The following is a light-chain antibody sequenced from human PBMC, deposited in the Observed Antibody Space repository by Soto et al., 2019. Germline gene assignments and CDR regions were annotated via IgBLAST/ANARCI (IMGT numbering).Light chain of an antibody. CDR3: QQYDNRPLT. J-gene: IGKJ4*01. V-gene: IGKV1-33*01. CDR1: HYISNY. CDR2: DAS. Sequence: DIQMTQARSSLSASVGDRVTITCQASHYISNYLNWYQQKPGKAPKLLIYDASNLETGVPSRFSGSGSGTDFTFTISSLQPEDIATYYCQQYDNRPLTFGGGTKVDIK.